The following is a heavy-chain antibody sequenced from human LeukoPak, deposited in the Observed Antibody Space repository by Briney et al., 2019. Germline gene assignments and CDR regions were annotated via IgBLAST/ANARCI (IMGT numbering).Heavy chain of an antibody. Sequence: SETLSLTCTVSGGSISSGSYYWSWIRQPPGKGLEWIGYIYYSGSTNYNPSLKSRVTISVDTSKNQFSLKPSSVTAADTAVYYCARESGDGYYYYYMDVWGKGTTVTVSS. CDR1: GGSISSGSYY. J-gene: IGHJ6*03. V-gene: IGHV4-61*01. D-gene: IGHD7-27*01. CDR3: ARESGDGYYYYYMDV. CDR2: IYYSGST.